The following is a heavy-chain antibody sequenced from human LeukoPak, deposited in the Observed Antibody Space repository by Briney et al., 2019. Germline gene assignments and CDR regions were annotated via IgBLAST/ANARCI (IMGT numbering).Heavy chain of an antibody. D-gene: IGHD1-26*01. CDR2: ISTSSSYI. Sequence: GGSLRLSCTASGFTFSRSSMNWVRQAPGKGLEWVSSISTSSSYIYYADSVKGRFTISRDNAKNSLYLQMNSLRAEDTAVYYCARDRTVGATPIFDYWGQGTLVTVSS. J-gene: IGHJ4*02. CDR3: ARDRTVGATPIFDY. V-gene: IGHV3-21*01. CDR1: GFTFSRSS.